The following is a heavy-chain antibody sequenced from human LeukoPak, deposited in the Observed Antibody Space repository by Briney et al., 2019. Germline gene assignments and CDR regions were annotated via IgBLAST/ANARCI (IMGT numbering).Heavy chain of an antibody. CDR2: IYYSGST. CDR3: ARDIEDGYYDSSGYYPHYFDY. V-gene: IGHV4-39*07. D-gene: IGHD3-22*01. CDR1: GGSISSSSYY. J-gene: IGHJ4*02. Sequence: PSETLSLTCTVSGGSISSSSYYWGWIRQPPGKGLEWMGSIYYSGSTYYNPSLKSRVTISVDTSKNLFSLKLSSVTAADTAVYYCARDIEDGYYDSSGYYPHYFDYWGQGTLVTVSP.